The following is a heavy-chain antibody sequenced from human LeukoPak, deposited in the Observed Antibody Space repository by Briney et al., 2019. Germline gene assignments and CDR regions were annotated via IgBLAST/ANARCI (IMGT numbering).Heavy chain of an antibody. CDR2: VEPENGET. V-gene: IGHV1-69-2*01. D-gene: IGHD1-26*01. J-gene: IGHJ3*02. Sequence: ASAKVSCEDSGYTFTDYYIHCGPEAPGERVERMGFVEPENGETIYAVQFQGRVTITADTTTETAYMELSSLRSEDTAVYYCATAVSGSYRDAFDIWGQGTMVTVSS. CDR3: ATAVSGSYRDAFDI. CDR1: GYTFTDYY.